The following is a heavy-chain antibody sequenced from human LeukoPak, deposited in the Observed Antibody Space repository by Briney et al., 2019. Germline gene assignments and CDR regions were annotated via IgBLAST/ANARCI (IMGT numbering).Heavy chain of an antibody. Sequence: PSETLSLTCAVYGGSFSGYYWSWIRQPPGKGLEWIGEINHSGSTNYNPSLKSRVTISVDTSKNQFSLKLSPVTAADTAVYYCARGVYDYVWGSYRSSWFDPWGQGTLVTVSS. CDR3: ARGVYDYVWGSYRSSWFDP. CDR1: GGSFSGYY. V-gene: IGHV4-34*01. CDR2: INHSGST. D-gene: IGHD3-16*02. J-gene: IGHJ5*02.